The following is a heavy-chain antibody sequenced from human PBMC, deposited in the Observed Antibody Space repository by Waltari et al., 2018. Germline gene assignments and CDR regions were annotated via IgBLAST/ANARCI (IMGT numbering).Heavy chain of an antibody. Sequence: QVQLQQWGAGLLKTSETLSLTCAVYGGSFSGYYWSWIRQPPGKGLEWIGEINHSGSTNYNPSLKSRVTISVDTSKNQFSLKLSSVTAADTAVYYCARRRSSWGGYYYMDVWGKGTTVTVSS. V-gene: IGHV4-34*01. CDR2: INHSGST. D-gene: IGHD6-13*01. CDR1: GGSFSGYY. CDR3: ARRRSSWGGYYYMDV. J-gene: IGHJ6*03.